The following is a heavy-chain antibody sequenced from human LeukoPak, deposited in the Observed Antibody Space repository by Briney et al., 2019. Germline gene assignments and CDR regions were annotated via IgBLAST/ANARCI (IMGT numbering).Heavy chain of an antibody. J-gene: IGHJ6*02. D-gene: IGHD3-3*01. Sequence: GGSLRLSCATSGFNFDRYTIHWVRQAPGKGLEWVSAISGSGGSTYYADSVKGRFTISRDNSKNTLYLQMNSLRAEDTAVYYCAKAPPADFWSGSKLYYYYGMDVWGQGTTVTVSS. V-gene: IGHV3-23*01. CDR1: GFNFDRYT. CDR2: ISGSGGST. CDR3: AKAPPADFWSGSKLYYYYGMDV.